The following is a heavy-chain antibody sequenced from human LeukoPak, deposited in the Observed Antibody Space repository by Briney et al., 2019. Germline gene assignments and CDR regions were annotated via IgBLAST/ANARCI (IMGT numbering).Heavy chain of an antibody. J-gene: IGHJ3*02. V-gene: IGHV4-4*07. D-gene: IGHD3-22*01. Sequence: SETLSLTCTVSGGSISSHSWSWIRLPAGKGLEWIGRIHTSGSTNSNPSLKSRVTMSMDTSKNQFSLMLSSLTAADTAVYYCVRGLFDSSTYRAFHIWGQGTMVTVSS. CDR1: GGSISSHS. CDR2: IHTSGST. CDR3: VRGLFDSSTYRAFHI.